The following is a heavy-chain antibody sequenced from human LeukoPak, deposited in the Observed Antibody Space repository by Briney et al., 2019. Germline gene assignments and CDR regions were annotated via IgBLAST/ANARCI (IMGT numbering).Heavy chain of an antibody. Sequence: PGGSLRLSCAASGFTFSSYWMSWVRQAPGKGLEWVANIKQDGSEKYYVDSVKGRFTISRDNAKSSLYLQMNSLRAEDTAVYYCARDRGWYDFWSGYPFGYYYYYGMDVWGQGTTVTVSS. V-gene: IGHV3-7*01. CDR1: GFTFSSYW. J-gene: IGHJ6*02. D-gene: IGHD3-3*01. CDR3: ARDRGWYDFWSGYPFGYYYYYGMDV. CDR2: IKQDGSEK.